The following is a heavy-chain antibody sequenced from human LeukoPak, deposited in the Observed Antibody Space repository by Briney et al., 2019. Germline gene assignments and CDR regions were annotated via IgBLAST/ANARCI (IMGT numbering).Heavy chain of an antibody. CDR1: GFTFSTYW. CDR3: ARGGGTFDY. D-gene: IGHD3-10*01. J-gene: IGHJ4*02. Sequence: PGGSLRLSCAASGFTFSTYWMSWVRQAPGTGLEWVANIKQHGSEKYYVDSVKGRFTISRDNAKNSLYLQMNSLRAEDTAVYYCARGGGTFDYWGQGTLVTVSS. CDR2: IKQHGSEK. V-gene: IGHV3-7*01.